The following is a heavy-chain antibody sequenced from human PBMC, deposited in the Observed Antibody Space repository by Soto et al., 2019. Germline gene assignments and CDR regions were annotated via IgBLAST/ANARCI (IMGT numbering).Heavy chain of an antibody. CDR1: GFTFSSDW. J-gene: IGHJ3*02. CDR2: IKQDGSEK. D-gene: IGHD6-19*01. Sequence: GGSLRLSCAASGFTFSSDWMTWVRQAPGKGLEWVANIKQDGSEKNFMDSVKGRFTISRDNAKNLLYLQMNSLRAEDTAVYYCARDPNPTLGSAWFDAFDIWGQGTMVTVSS. CDR3: ARDPNPTLGSAWFDAFDI. V-gene: IGHV3-7*01.